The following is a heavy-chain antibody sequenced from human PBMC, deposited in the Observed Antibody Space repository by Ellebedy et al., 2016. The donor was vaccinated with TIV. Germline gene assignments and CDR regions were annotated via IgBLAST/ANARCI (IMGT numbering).Heavy chain of an antibody. Sequence: MPSETLSLTCTVSGGSISSYYWSWIRQPPGKGLEWIGYIYYDGSTNYNPSLESRVTISLDTSKNQFSLKLTSVTAADTAVYYCARDHSYGSGTYYGWFDPWGQGTLVTVSS. CDR1: GGSISSYY. V-gene: IGHV4-59*01. CDR2: IYYDGST. D-gene: IGHD3-10*01. CDR3: ARDHSYGSGTYYGWFDP. J-gene: IGHJ5*02.